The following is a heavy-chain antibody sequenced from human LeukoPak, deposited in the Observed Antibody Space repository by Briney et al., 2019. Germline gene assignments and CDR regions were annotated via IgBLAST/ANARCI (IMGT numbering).Heavy chain of an antibody. V-gene: IGHV1-8*02. CDR3: AGGAAAGNS. CDR2: MNPNSGNT. J-gene: IGHJ4*02. Sequence: GASVKLSCTASGYTFTSYDINWVRQATGQGLEWMGWMNPNSGNTGYAQKFQGRVTMTRSTSISTAYMKLSSLRSEDTAVYYCAGGAAAGNSWGQGTLVTVSS. D-gene: IGHD6-13*01. CDR1: GYTFTSYD.